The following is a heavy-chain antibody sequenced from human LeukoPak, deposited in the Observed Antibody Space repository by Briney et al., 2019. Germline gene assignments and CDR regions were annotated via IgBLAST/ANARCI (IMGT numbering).Heavy chain of an antibody. CDR3: SRESGPFCPFGY. J-gene: IGHJ4*02. D-gene: IGHD1-26*01. CDR1: GGSISGTNW. Sequence: SGTLSLTCGVSGGSISGTNWWSWVRQPPGQGLEWIVVISLAGQTNYNPSLNGRATMSLDKSSNQLSLHLTSVTAADTATYFCSRESGPFCPFGYWGQGTLVIVSS. CDR2: ISLAGQT. V-gene: IGHV4-4*02.